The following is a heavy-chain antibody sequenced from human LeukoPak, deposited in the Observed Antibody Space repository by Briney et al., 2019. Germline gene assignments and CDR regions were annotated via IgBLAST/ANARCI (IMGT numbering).Heavy chain of an antibody. J-gene: IGHJ6*02. V-gene: IGHV3-15*01. CDR2: IKSKTDGGTI. D-gene: IGHD2/OR15-2a*01. CDR1: GFTFRNAW. CDR3: TTVLRDYFEYYGIDV. Sequence: GGSLRLSCAASGFTFRNAWMSWVRQAPGKGLEWVGRIKSKTDGGTIDYAAPVKGRFIISRDDSKNTLYLQTNSLKTDDTAVYYCTTVLRDYFEYYGIDVWGQGASVTVSS.